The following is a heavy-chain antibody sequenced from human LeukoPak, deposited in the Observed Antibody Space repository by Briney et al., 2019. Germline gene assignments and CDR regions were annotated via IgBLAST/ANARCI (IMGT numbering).Heavy chain of an antibody. CDR3: TRDRGAYNLYDY. CDR2: IRSKAYGETA. Sequence: GGSLRLSCTASGFTFGDYAMSWIRQAPGKGLEWVGFIRSKAYGETADYAASVKGRFTISRDDSKAIAYLQMNSLKTEDTAVYHCTRDRGAYNLYDYWGQGTMVTVSS. D-gene: IGHD1-1*01. J-gene: IGHJ4*02. V-gene: IGHV3-49*03. CDR1: GFTFGDYA.